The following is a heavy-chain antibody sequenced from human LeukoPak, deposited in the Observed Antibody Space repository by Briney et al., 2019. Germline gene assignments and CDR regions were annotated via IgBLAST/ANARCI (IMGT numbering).Heavy chain of an antibody. CDR1: GFTFSSYW. J-gene: IGHJ4*02. D-gene: IGHD4-23*01. V-gene: IGHV3-74*01. Sequence: GGSLRLSCAASGFTFSSYWMHWVRQTPGKGLVWVSRIDTDGSRTSYADSVKGRFTISRDNAKNTLYLQMNSLRAEDTAVYYCARVASGGPIDYWGQGTLITVSS. CDR2: IDTDGSRT. CDR3: ARVASGGPIDY.